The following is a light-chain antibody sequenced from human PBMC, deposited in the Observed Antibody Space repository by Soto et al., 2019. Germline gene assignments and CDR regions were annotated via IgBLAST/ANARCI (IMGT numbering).Light chain of an antibody. V-gene: IGKV3-11*01. CDR3: QQRGGSPPTWT. CDR1: RSISTY. Sequence: ETVLTQSPATLSLSPGERATLSCSSSRSISTYLAWYQQKPGQAPRLLIYGASTRATGIPARFSGSGSGTDFTLTISRLEPEDFAVYYCQQRGGSPPTWTFGQGTKVDIK. J-gene: IGKJ1*01. CDR2: GAS.